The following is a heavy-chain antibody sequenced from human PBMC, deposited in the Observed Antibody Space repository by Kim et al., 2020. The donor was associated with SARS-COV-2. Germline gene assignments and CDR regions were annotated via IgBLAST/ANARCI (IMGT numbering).Heavy chain of an antibody. D-gene: IGHD3-22*01. V-gene: IGHV4-34*01. CDR3: ARVPRKTYYYDSSGTQRHFDS. CDR1: GGSVSGYY. CDR2: ITHSGST. J-gene: IGHJ4*02. Sequence: SETLSLTCAVYGGSVSGYYWSWIRQPPGKGLEWIGEITHSGSTNYNPSLKSRVIISGDTSNNQFSLILNSVTAADTAVYYCARVPRKTYYYDSSGTQRHFDSWGQGTLVTVSS.